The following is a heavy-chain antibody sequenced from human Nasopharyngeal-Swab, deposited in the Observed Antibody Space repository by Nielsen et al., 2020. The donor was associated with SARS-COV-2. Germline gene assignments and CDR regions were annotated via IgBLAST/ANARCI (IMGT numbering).Heavy chain of an antibody. J-gene: IGHJ6*02. CDR2: ISSSGSTI. Sequence: WIRQPPGKGLEWVSYISSSGSTIYYADSVKGRFTISRDNAKNSLYLQMNSLRAEDTAVYYCAKDLKAGGSVYYYDSSGYYYGRGYYYGMDVWGQGTTVTVSS. D-gene: IGHD3-22*01. V-gene: IGHV3-11*01. CDR3: AKDLKAGGSVYYYDSSGYYYGRGYYYGMDV.